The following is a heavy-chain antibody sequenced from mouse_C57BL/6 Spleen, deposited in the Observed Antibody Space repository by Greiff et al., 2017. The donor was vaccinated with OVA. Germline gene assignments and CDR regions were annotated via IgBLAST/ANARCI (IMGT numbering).Heavy chain of an antibody. CDR2: IYPGDGDT. Sequence: QVQLQQSGAELVKPGASVKISCKASGYAFSSYWMNWVKQRSGKGLEWIGQIYPGDGDTNYNGKFKGKATLTADKSSSTAYMQLSSLTSEDSAVYFCARVAYDGYYFDYWGQGTTLTVSS. J-gene: IGHJ2*01. CDR1: GYAFSSYW. V-gene: IGHV1-80*01. D-gene: IGHD2-3*01. CDR3: ARVAYDGYYFDY.